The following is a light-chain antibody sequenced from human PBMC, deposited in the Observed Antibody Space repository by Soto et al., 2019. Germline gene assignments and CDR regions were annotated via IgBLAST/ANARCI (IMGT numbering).Light chain of an antibody. CDR2: GAS. Sequence: EIVMTQSPATLSVSPGERATFSCRARQSVSSNLAWHQQKPGQAPRRLIYGASARASGIPARFSGSGSGTEFTLTISSLQSEDFAVYYCQQYNNWLTFGGGTKVEIK. CDR3: QQYNNWLT. V-gene: IGKV3-15*01. J-gene: IGKJ4*01. CDR1: QSVSSN.